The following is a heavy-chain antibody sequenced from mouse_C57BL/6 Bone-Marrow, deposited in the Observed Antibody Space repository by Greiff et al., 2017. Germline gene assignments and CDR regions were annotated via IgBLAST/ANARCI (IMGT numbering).Heavy chain of an antibody. Sequence: QVQLQQPGAELVMPGASVKLSCKASGYTFTSYWMHWVKQRPGQGLEWIGEIDPSDSYTNYNQKFKGKSTLTVDKSSSTAYMQLSSLTSEDSAVYYCARGGTTRAYWGQGTLVTVSA. V-gene: IGHV1-69*01. CDR1: GYTFTSYW. CDR2: IDPSDSYT. J-gene: IGHJ3*01. D-gene: IGHD1-1*01. CDR3: ARGGTTRAY.